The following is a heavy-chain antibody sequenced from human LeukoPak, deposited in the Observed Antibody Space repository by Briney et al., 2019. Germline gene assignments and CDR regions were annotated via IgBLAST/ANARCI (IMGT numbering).Heavy chain of an antibody. Sequence: GGSLRLSCAASGFTFSNYNMNWVRQAPGKGLEWVSFISGSSSTIFYADSVKGRFAISRDNAKNSLYLQMNSLRDEDTAVYYCARVKGDGDSYYFDYWGQGTLVAVSS. CDR3: ARVKGDGDSYYFDY. CDR1: GFTFSNYN. V-gene: IGHV3-48*02. CDR2: ISGSSSTI. J-gene: IGHJ4*02. D-gene: IGHD4-17*01.